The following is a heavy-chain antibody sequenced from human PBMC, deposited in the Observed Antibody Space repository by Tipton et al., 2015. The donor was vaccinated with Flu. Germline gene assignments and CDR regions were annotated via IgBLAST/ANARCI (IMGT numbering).Heavy chain of an antibody. Sequence: TLSLTCTVSGGSISGYYWSWIRQPAGKGLEWIGRIYTTGSTNYNPSLQSRVTMSLDTSKNQFSLKLSSVTAADTAVYYCARDRYDSSGFVDYWGQGTLVTVSS. CDR1: GGSISGYY. V-gene: IGHV4-4*07. CDR2: IYTTGST. D-gene: IGHD3-22*01. CDR3: ARDRYDSSGFVDY. J-gene: IGHJ4*02.